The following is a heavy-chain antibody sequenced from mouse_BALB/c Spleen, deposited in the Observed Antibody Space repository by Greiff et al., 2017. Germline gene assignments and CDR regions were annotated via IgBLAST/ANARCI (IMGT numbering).Heavy chain of an antibody. CDR1: GYSITSDYA. Sequence: EVKVEESGPGLVKPSQSLSLTCTVTGYSITSDYAWNWIRQFPGNKLEWMGYISYSGSTSYNPSLKSRISITRDTSKNQFFLQLNSVTTEDTATYYCARANWAWFAYWGQGTLVTVSA. V-gene: IGHV3-2*02. D-gene: IGHD4-1*01. CDR3: ARANWAWFAY. CDR2: ISYSGST. J-gene: IGHJ3*01.